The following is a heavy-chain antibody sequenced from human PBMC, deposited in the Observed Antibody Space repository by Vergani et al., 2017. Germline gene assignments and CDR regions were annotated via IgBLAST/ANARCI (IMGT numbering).Heavy chain of an antibody. J-gene: IGHJ4*02. CDR1: GFTFSSYA. D-gene: IGHD6-13*01. CDR3: AKAGSSWYYFDY. CDR2: ISGSGGST. Sequence: EVQLLESGGGLVQPGGSLRLSCAASGFTFSSYAMSWVRQAPGKGRGGVSAISGSGGSTYYADSVKGRFTISRDNSKNTLYLQMNSLRAEDTAVYYCAKAGSSWYYFDYWGQGTLVTVSS. V-gene: IGHV3-23*01.